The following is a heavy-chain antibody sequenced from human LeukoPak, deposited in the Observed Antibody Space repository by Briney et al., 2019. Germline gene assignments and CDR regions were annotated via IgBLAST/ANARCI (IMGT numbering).Heavy chain of an antibody. Sequence: GGSLRLSCVASGSTLRSYSMNWVRQAPGKGLEWVSYISSGSSLIHYADSVKGRFTISRDNAKNSLFLQMDSPRADDTAVYYCARGEVATTYYYGMDVWGQGTTVTVSS. CDR3: ARGEVATTYYYGMDV. J-gene: IGHJ6*02. CDR1: GSTLRSYS. D-gene: IGHD5-12*01. CDR2: ISSGSSLI. V-gene: IGHV3-48*04.